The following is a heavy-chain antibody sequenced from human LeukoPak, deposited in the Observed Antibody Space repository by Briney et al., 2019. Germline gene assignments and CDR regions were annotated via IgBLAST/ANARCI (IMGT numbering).Heavy chain of an antibody. V-gene: IGHV3-21*01. CDR3: ARDLGIAAAGTGY. CDR2: ISSSSSYI. Sequence: GGSLRLSCAAFGFTFSSYSMNWVRQAPGKGLEWVSSISSSSSYIYYADSVKGRFTISRDNAKNSLYLQMNSLRAEDTAVYYCARDLGIAAAGTGYWGQGTLVTVSS. D-gene: IGHD6-13*01. J-gene: IGHJ4*02. CDR1: GFTFSSYS.